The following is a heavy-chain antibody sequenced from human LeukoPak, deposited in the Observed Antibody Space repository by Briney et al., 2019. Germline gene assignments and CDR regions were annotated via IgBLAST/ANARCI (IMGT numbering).Heavy chain of an antibody. V-gene: IGHV4-59*01. Sequence: KPSETLSLTCTVSGGSISSYYWSWIRRPPGKGLEWIGYIYYSGSTNYNPSLKSRVTISVDTSKNQFSLKLSAVTAADTAVYYCARDIDSSGYSYWYFDLWGRGTLVTVSS. CDR3: ARDIDSSGYSYWYFDL. J-gene: IGHJ2*01. CDR2: IYYSGST. CDR1: GGSISSYY. D-gene: IGHD3-22*01.